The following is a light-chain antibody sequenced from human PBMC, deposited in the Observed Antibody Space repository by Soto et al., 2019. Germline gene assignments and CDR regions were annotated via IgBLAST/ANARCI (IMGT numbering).Light chain of an antibody. CDR3: QQYNSYPDT. CDR1: QSISSW. V-gene: IGKV1-5*01. Sequence: DLQMTQSPSTLSASVGDRVTITCRASQSISSWLAWYQQKPGKAPKLLIYDASSLESGVPSRFSGSGSGTEFTLTISSLQPDDFATSYCQQYNSYPDTFGQGTKVDIK. CDR2: DAS. J-gene: IGKJ2*01.